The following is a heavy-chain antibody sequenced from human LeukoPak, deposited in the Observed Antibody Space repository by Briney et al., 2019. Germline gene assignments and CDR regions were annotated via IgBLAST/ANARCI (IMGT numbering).Heavy chain of an antibody. V-gene: IGHV3-30-3*01. CDR1: GFTFSSYA. Sequence: GGSLRLSCAASGFTFSSYAMHWVRQAPGKGLEWVAVISYDGSNKYYADSVKGRFTISRDNSKNTLYLQMNSLRAEDTAVYYCARDQGYGYYDILTGSGVFGYWGQGTLVTVSS. CDR3: ARDQGYGYYDILTGSGVFGY. CDR2: ISYDGSNK. J-gene: IGHJ4*02. D-gene: IGHD3-9*01.